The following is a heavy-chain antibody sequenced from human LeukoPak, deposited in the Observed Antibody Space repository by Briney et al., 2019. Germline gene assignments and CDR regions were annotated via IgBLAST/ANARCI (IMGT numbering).Heavy chain of an antibody. CDR3: ARRYCSSTSCTLDY. CDR1: GFTLSSYE. J-gene: IGHJ4*02. CDR2: ISTSGSTK. D-gene: IGHD2-2*01. Sequence: GGSLRLSCVASGFTLSSYEMNWVRQAPGKGLERVSYISTSGSTKYYADSVKGRFTISRDNAENSLYLQMNSLRAEDTAVYYCARRYCSSTSCTLDYWGQGTLVTVSS. V-gene: IGHV3-48*03.